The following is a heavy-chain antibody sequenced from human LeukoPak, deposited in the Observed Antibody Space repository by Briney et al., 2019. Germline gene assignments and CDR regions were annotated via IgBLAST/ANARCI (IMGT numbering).Heavy chain of an antibody. CDR1: GFTVSSNY. CDR2: IYCGGST. J-gene: IGHJ3*02. V-gene: IGHV3-53*04. D-gene: IGHD4-17*01. Sequence: GGSLRLSCAASGFTVSSNYMNWVRQAPGKGLEWVSVIYCGGSTYYADSVKGRFTISRHNSKNTLYLQMNSLRAEDTAVYYCAREKQNDYGDYVDAFDIWGQGTMVTVSS. CDR3: AREKQNDYGDYVDAFDI.